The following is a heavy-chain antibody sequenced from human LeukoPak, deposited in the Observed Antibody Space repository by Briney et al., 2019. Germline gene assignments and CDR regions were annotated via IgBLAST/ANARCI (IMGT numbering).Heavy chain of an antibody. J-gene: IGHJ4*02. V-gene: IGHV4-59*08. CDR3: ARHEELGQFDF. Sequence: MASETLSLTCTVSSGSISSYYWSWIRQPPGKGLEWIGYVYYSGSAHYNPSLKSRVTISVDTSKNQFSLKLSSVTAADTAVYYCARHEELGQFDFWGQGTLATVSS. CDR2: VYYSGSA. CDR1: SGSISSYY. D-gene: IGHD3-10*01.